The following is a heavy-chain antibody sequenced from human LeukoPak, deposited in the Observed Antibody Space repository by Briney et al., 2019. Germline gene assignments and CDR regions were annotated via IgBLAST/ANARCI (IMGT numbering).Heavy chain of an antibody. J-gene: IGHJ6*03. CDR2: INHIGSS. D-gene: IGHD6-13*01. CDR3: AGSSWYYYSYYMDV. Sequence: SETLSLTCPVYGGSLSGYYWSWIRQPPWKGLDWIGEINHIGSSNYNPSLTRRVTISVDTSKNKFSLKLRSVTAADTAVYYCAGSSWYYYSYYMDVWGKGTTVTVSS. V-gene: IGHV4-34*01. CDR1: GGSLSGYY.